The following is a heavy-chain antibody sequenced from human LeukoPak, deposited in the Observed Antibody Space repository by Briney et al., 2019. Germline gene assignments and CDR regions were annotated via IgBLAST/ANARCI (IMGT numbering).Heavy chain of an antibody. Sequence: GGSLRLSCAASGFTFSSYGMHWVRQAPGKGLEWVAFIRYDGSNKYYADSVKGRFTISRDNSKNTLYLQMNSLRAEDTAVYYCAEAGPNWNDEAFDYWGQGTLVTVSS. CDR2: IRYDGSNK. CDR1: GFTFSSYG. CDR3: AEAGPNWNDEAFDY. V-gene: IGHV3-30*02. D-gene: IGHD1-1*01. J-gene: IGHJ4*02.